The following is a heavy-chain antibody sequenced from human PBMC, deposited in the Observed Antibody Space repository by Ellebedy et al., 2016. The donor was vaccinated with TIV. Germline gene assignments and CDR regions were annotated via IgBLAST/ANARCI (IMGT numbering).Heavy chain of an antibody. CDR1: GFIVSSNY. CDR3: AKSRPYGSYDPDY. D-gene: IGHD6-6*01. Sequence: LSLTCAASGFIVSSNYMSWVRQAPGKGLEWVSIIYGGGGTYYADSVKGRFTISRDNSKNTLYLQMNSLRAEDTAVYYCAKSRPYGSYDPDYWGQGTLVTVSS. J-gene: IGHJ4*02. CDR2: IYGGGGT. V-gene: IGHV3-53*01.